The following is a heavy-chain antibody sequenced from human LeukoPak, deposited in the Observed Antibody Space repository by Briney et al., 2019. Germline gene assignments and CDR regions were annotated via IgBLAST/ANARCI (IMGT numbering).Heavy chain of an antibody. D-gene: IGHD3-10*02. J-gene: IGHJ1*01. CDR1: GFTFSSYW. Sequence: GGSLRLSCAASGFTFSSYWMSWVRQAPGKGLEWVANIKQDGSEKYYVDSVKGRFTISRDNAKNSLYLQMNSLRAEDTAVYYCARHNVRGVILKRAEYFQHWGQGTLVTVSS. CDR2: IKQDGSEK. CDR3: ARHNVRGVILKRAEYFQH. V-gene: IGHV3-7*01.